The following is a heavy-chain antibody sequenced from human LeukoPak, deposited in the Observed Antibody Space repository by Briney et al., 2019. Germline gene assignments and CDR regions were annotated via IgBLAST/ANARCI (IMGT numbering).Heavy chain of an antibody. CDR3: ASLSGGGDNY. V-gene: IGHV3-23*01. CDR2: ISGSGGST. CDR1: GFTFSNYG. D-gene: IGHD2-15*01. J-gene: IGHJ4*02. Sequence: GGSLRLSCTAAGFTFSNYGMSWVRQAPGKGLEWVSGISGSGGSTYYADSVKGRFTLSRDNSKNTLYLQMNSLRAEDTAVYYCASLSGGGDNYWGQGTLVTVSS.